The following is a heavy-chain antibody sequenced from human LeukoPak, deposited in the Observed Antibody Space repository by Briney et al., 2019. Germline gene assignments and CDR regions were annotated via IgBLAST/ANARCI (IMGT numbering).Heavy chain of an antibody. Sequence: PSESLSLTCTVSGGSISFYYWSWIRQPAGKGLEWIGRIYSTGSTNYNPSLKSRVTMSVDTSKNQFSLKLSSVTAAYTAVYYCARDSGGRAVAATNNWFHPWVQGTLVTVSS. D-gene: IGHD6-19*01. CDR2: IYSTGST. J-gene: IGHJ5*02. V-gene: IGHV4-4*07. CDR1: GGSISFYY. CDR3: ARDSGGRAVAATNNWFHP.